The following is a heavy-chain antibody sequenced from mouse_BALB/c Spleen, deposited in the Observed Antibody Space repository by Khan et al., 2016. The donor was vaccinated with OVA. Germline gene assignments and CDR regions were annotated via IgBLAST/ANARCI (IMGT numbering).Heavy chain of an antibody. D-gene: IGHD1-1*01. CDR1: GFTFTDYY. V-gene: IGHV7-3*02. CDR2: IRNKANGYTT. J-gene: IGHJ1*01. CDR3: ARESVVDIYWYLDV. Sequence: EVELGESGGGLVQSGGSLRLSCATSGFTFTDYYMSWVRQPPGKALEWLGFIRNKANGYTTEYSASVKGRFTISRDNSQSIVYLQMNTLRAEDSAPYYCARESVVDIYWYLDVWGAGTTVTVSS.